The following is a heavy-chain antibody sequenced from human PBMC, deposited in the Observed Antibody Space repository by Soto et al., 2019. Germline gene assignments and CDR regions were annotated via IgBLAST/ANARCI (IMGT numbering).Heavy chain of an antibody. V-gene: IGHV4-31*03. Sequence: SETLSLTCTVSGGSIRSGGYYWSWIRQHPGKGLEWIGYIYDSGSTYYNPSLKSRVTISLDTSKNQFSLKLSSVTAADTAVYYCARESRYFDFDYWGQGTLVTVSS. CDR1: GGSIRSGGYY. D-gene: IGHD3-9*01. CDR2: IYDSGST. CDR3: ARESRYFDFDY. J-gene: IGHJ4*02.